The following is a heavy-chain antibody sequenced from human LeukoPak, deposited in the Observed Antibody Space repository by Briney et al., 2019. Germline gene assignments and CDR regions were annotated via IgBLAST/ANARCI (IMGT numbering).Heavy chain of an antibody. Sequence: GGSLRLSCAASGFTFSTYAMTWVRQAPGKGPEWVSAISGGGGYTYYADSVKGRFTISRDNSKKTLYLQMNSLRAEGTAIYYCAKDAPRTSCSHDYWGQGTLVTVSS. V-gene: IGHV3-23*01. CDR2: ISGGGGYT. CDR3: AKDAPRTSCSHDY. J-gene: IGHJ4*02. D-gene: IGHD2-2*01. CDR1: GFTFSTYA.